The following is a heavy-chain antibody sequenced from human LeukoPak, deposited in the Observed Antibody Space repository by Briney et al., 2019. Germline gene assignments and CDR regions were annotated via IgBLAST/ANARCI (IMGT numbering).Heavy chain of an antibody. CDR1: RYSITRGYY. Sequence: SETLSLTCAVSRYSITRGYYWAWIRQPSGKGLEWIGSIYHSGNTYYNPSLKSRLTMSVDTSKNRFSLNLRSVTAADTAVYFCARAYSSTWYGGDTFDIWGQGTMVTVSS. D-gene: IGHD2-2*01. CDR3: ARAYSSTWYGGDTFDI. J-gene: IGHJ3*02. V-gene: IGHV4-38-2*01. CDR2: IYHSGNT.